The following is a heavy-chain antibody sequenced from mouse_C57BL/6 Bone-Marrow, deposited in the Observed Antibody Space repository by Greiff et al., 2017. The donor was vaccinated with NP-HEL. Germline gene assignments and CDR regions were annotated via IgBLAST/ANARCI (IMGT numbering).Heavy chain of an antibody. CDR3: ERETPIDVITTVVARYFDV. V-gene: IGHV1-4*01. Sequence: QVQLQQSGAELARPGASVKMSCKASGYTFTSYTMHWVKQRPGQGLEWIGYINPSSGYTKYNQKFKDKATLTADKSSSTAYMQLSSLTSEDSAVYYCERETPIDVITTVVARYFDVWGTGTTVTVSS. J-gene: IGHJ1*03. D-gene: IGHD1-1*01. CDR1: GYTFTSYT. CDR2: INPSSGYT.